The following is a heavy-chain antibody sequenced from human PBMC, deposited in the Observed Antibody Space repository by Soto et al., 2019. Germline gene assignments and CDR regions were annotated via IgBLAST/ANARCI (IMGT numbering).Heavy chain of an antibody. D-gene: IGHD5-12*01. CDR1: GYTFTNSG. CDR3: ARDRGSSAFDVHY. J-gene: IGHJ4*02. V-gene: IGHV1-18*01. Sequence: QVQLVQSGAEVQKPGASVKVSCKASGYTFTNSGFSWVRQAPGQGLEWVGWIRVNNGDTHYAQKLQGRGTMTTGPSTSPAFMELRSLRTDDTAVYYCARDRGSSAFDVHYWRQGTLITVSS. CDR2: IRVNNGDT.